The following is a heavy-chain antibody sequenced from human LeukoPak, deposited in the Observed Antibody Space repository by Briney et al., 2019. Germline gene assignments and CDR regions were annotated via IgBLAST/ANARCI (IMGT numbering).Heavy chain of an antibody. D-gene: IGHD4-17*01. J-gene: IGHJ4*02. CDR2: VYYSGST. V-gene: IGHV4-31*03. CDR1: GGSISSGGYY. Sequence: KTSETLSLTCTVSGGSISSGGYYWSWIRQHPGKGLEWIGYVYYSGSTYYNPSLKSRVTISVDTSKNQFSLKLSSVTAADTAVYYCARASPYGDYEKSFDYWAREPWSPSPQ. CDR3: ARASPYGDYEKSFDY.